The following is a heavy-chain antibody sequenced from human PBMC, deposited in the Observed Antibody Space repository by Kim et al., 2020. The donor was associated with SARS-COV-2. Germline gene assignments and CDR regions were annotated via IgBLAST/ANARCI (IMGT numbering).Heavy chain of an antibody. CDR2: IIPIFGTA. V-gene: IGHV1-69*13. CDR3: ARDREYTELWFPES. J-gene: IGHJ1*01. CDR1: GGTFSSYA. D-gene: IGHD5-18*01. Sequence: SVKVSCKASGGTFSSYAISWVRQAPGQGLEWMGGIIPIFGTANYAQKFQGRVTITADESTSTAYMELSSLRSEDTAVYYCARDREYTELWFPESWGQGTLVTVSS.